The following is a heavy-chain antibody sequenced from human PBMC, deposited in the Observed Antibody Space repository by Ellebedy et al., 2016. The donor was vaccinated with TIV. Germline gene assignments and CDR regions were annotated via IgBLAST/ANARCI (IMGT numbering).Heavy chain of an antibody. CDR1: GFNFSPFW. V-gene: IGHV3-74*01. D-gene: IGHD3-16*01. J-gene: IGHJ4*02. Sequence: GESLKISCAASGFNFSPFWMHWVRQPPGKGLVWVSRIVGDATSTAYADAVKGRFTISRDNAKNTLYLQMSSLRVEDTAVYYCATHGGGYWGQGTLVTVSS. CDR3: ATHGGGY. CDR2: IVGDATST.